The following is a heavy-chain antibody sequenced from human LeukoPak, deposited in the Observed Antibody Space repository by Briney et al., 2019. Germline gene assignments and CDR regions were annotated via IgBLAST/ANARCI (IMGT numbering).Heavy chain of an antibody. D-gene: IGHD6-25*01. CDR2: ISSSGRAI. J-gene: IGHJ6*02. V-gene: IGHV3-48*03. CDR1: RFTLTTYE. CDR3: ARDPEVPAREDRGMDV. Sequence: PGGALRLSRAASRFTLTTYEMNWVRQAPGKGLEWVSYISSSGRAIHNADSLKGRFSISRGKAKNSLYLKMNSLRAEDTAVYYCARDPEVPAREDRGMDVWGQGTTVTVSS.